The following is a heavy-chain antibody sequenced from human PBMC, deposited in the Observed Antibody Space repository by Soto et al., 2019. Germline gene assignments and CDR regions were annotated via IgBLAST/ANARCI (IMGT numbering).Heavy chain of an antibody. CDR3: PRRTRPNLYYMEV. CDR2: ISSNGVGT. V-gene: IGHV3-64*01. J-gene: IGHJ6*03. D-gene: IGHD2-2*01. Sequence: EVQLAESGGGLAQPGGSLRLSCAASGFTLSGYAMDWVRQAPGKGLEYVSGISSNGVGTYYANSVQGRFTISRDNSKNAVYLQMGSLGPDDMDVYYCPRRTRPNLYYMEVWGKVHTVTVSS. CDR1: GFTLSGYA.